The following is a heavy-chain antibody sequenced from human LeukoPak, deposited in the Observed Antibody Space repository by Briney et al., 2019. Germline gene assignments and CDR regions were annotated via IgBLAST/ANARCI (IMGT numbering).Heavy chain of an antibody. CDR1: GFSFSNYW. J-gene: IGHJ6*02. V-gene: IGHV5-51*01. D-gene: IGHD2-2*01. CDR2: IYPGASTT. Sequence: GGSRQISCKGSGFSFSNYWIGGVRQMPGKGLEGMGIIYPGASTTSYSPSFHGQVTISPDKSISPAYLQWSSLKASDTAIYYCTRRGYCSSSRCTLYGMDVWGQGTTVTVSS. CDR3: TRRGYCSSSRCTLYGMDV.